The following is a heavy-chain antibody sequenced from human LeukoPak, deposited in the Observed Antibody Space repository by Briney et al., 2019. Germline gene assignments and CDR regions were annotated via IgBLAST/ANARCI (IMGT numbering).Heavy chain of an antibody. D-gene: IGHD5-12*01. CDR1: GFTFSSYG. CDR3: ARESGYSGYDVYYYGMDV. CDR2: IWYDGSNK. Sequence: PGGALRLSCAASGFTFSSYGMHRVRQAPGKGLEWEAVIWYDGSNKYYADSVRGRFTISRDNSKNTLYLQMNSLRAEDTAVYYCARESGYSGYDVYYYGMDVWGQGTTVTVSS. J-gene: IGHJ6*02. V-gene: IGHV3-33*08.